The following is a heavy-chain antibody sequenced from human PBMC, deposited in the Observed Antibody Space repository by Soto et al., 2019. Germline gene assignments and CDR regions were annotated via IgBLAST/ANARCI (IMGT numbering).Heavy chain of an antibody. Sequence: ASVKVSCKASGGTFSSYAISWVRQAPGQGXEWMGGIIPIFGTANYAQKFQGRVTITADESTSTAYMELSSLRSEDTAVYYCARGDKQWLVFSLEWDYYGMDVWGQGTTVTVSS. CDR3: ARGDKQWLVFSLEWDYYGMDV. V-gene: IGHV1-69*13. D-gene: IGHD6-19*01. CDR1: GGTFSSYA. CDR2: IIPIFGTA. J-gene: IGHJ6*02.